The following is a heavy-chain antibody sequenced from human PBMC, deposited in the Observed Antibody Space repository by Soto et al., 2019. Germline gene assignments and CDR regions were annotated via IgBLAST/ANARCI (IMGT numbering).Heavy chain of an antibody. J-gene: IGHJ6*03. V-gene: IGHV4-59*08. CDR2: IYYSGST. CDR3: ARQEVVIAPPAYYYYYMDV. CDR1: GGSISSYY. D-gene: IGHD2-21*01. Sequence: SETLSLTCTVSGGSISSYYWSWIRQPPGKGLEWIGYIYYSGSTNYNPSLKSRVTISVDTSKNQFSLKLSSVTAADTAVYYCARQEVVIAPPAYYYYYMDVWGKGTTVTVSS.